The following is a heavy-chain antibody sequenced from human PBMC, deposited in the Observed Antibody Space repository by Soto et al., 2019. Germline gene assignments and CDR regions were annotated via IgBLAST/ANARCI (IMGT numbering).Heavy chain of an antibody. CDR2: INPSGGST. V-gene: IGHV1-46*01. D-gene: IGHD6-19*01. CDR3: ARDGKEQWLPRHFDY. J-gene: IGHJ4*02. CDR1: GYTFTSYY. Sequence: ASVKVSCKASGYTFTSYYMHWVRQAPGQGLEWMGIINPSGGSTSYAQKFQGRVTMTRDTSTSTVYMELSSLRSEDAAVYYCARDGKEQWLPRHFDYWGQGTLVTVSS.